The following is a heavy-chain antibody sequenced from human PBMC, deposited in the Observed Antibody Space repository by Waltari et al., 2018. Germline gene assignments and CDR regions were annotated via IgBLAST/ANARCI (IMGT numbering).Heavy chain of an antibody. V-gene: IGHV3-23*03. CDR2: IYSGGST. CDR3: AKGWAVAGTSHIDY. J-gene: IGHJ4*02. D-gene: IGHD6-19*01. CDR1: GFTFSSYA. Sequence: EVQLLESGGGLVQPGGSLRLSCAASGFTFSSYAMSWVRQAPGKGLEGVSVIYSGGSTYYADSVKGRFTISRDNSKNTLYLQMNSLRAEDTAVYYCAKGWAVAGTSHIDYWGQGTLVTVSS.